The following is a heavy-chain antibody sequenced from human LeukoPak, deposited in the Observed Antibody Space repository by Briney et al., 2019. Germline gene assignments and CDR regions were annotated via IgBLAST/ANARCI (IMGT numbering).Heavy chain of an antibody. CDR1: GYTFTDYF. D-gene: IGHD5-12*01. V-gene: IGHV1-2*02. CDR3: ARAGGVATSLNWFDP. Sequence: ASVKVSCKACGYTFTDYFIFWVRQAPGQGLELMGWVKPDSGGTHYAQKFRGRVTMTRDTSISTASMELSRLISDDTAVYYCARAGGVATSLNWFDPWGQGTLVTVSS. CDR2: VKPDSGGT. J-gene: IGHJ5*02.